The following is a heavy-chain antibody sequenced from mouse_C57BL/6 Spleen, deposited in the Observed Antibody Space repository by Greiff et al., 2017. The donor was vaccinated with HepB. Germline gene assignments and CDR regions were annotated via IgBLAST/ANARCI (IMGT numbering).Heavy chain of an antibody. Sequence: QVQLKQPGAELVRPGSSVKLSCKASGYTFTSYWMDWVKQRPGQGLEWIGNIYPSDSETHYNQKFKDKATLTVDKSSSTAYMQLSSLTSEDSAVYYCARSDYYSNSYWGQGTLVTVSA. D-gene: IGHD2-5*01. V-gene: IGHV1-61*01. CDR1: GYTFTSYW. CDR2: IYPSDSET. J-gene: IGHJ3*01. CDR3: ARSDYYSNSY.